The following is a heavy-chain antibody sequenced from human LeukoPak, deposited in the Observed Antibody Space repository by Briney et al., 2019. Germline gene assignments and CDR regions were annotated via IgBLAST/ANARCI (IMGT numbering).Heavy chain of an antibody. J-gene: IGHJ4*02. Sequence: GGSLRLSCAASGFTFSSYAMYWGRQAPGKGLGWVAVISYDGSNKYYADSVKGRFTIFRDNSKNTLYLQMNSLRAEDTAVYYCASSPRLYDSSGYLDYWGQGTLVTVSS. V-gene: IGHV3-30-3*01. CDR1: GFTFSSYA. CDR2: ISYDGSNK. D-gene: IGHD3-22*01. CDR3: ASSPRLYDSSGYLDY.